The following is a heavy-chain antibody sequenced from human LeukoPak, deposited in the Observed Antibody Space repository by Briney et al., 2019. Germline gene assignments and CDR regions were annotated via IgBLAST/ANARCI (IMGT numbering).Heavy chain of an antibody. J-gene: IGHJ4*02. D-gene: IGHD2-21*02. V-gene: IGHV4-34*01. Sequence: PSETLSPTCAVYGGSFSGYYWSWIRQPPGKGLEWIGEINHSGSTNYNPSLKSRVTISVDTSKNQFSLKLSSVTAEDTAVYYCARFRTWGDKAFDYWGQGTLVTVSS. CDR3: ARFRTWGDKAFDY. CDR1: GGSFSGYY. CDR2: INHSGST.